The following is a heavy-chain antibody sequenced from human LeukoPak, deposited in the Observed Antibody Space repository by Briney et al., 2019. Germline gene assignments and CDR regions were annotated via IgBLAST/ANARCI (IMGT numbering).Heavy chain of an antibody. Sequence: SETLSLTCTVSGGSISSYYWSWIRQPAGKGLEWIGRIYTSGSTNYNPSLKSRVTMSVDTSKNQFSLKLSSVTASDTAVYSCARGAYYYGSGKIFDYWGQGTLVTVSS. CDR1: GGSISSYY. J-gene: IGHJ4*02. CDR3: ARGAYYYGSGKIFDY. V-gene: IGHV4-4*07. CDR2: IYTSGST. D-gene: IGHD3-10*01.